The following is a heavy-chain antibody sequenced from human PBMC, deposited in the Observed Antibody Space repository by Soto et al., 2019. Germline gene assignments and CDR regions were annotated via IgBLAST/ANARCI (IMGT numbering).Heavy chain of an antibody. D-gene: IGHD3-3*02. V-gene: IGHV3-48*03. CDR1: VFAFSTYE. Sequence: GALRLSCSASVFAFSTYEMNWVRQAPGKGLEWVSYISSTGNTIYYVDSVKGRFTISRNNAKNSLYLQMNSLRVEDTAIYYCARDGVALLDGAMDVWGQGTTVTVSS. J-gene: IGHJ6*02. CDR2: ISSTGNTI. CDR3: ARDGVALLDGAMDV.